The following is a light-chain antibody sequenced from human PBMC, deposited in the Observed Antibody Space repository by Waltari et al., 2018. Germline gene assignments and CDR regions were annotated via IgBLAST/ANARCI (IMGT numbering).Light chain of an antibody. Sequence: IQMTQSPSTLSAPVVDRVTITCRARQSISSWLAWYQQKPGKAPKRLIYKASSLESGVPSRFSGSGSGTEFTLTISSLQPDDFATYYCQQYNSYSVYTFGQGTKLEIK. J-gene: IGKJ2*01. CDR1: QSISSW. V-gene: IGKV1-5*03. CDR2: KAS. CDR3: QQYNSYSVYT.